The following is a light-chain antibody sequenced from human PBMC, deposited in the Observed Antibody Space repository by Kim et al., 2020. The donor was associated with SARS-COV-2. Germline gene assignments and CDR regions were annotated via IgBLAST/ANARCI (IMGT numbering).Light chain of an antibody. CDR2: DTT. V-gene: IGLV1-40*01. Sequence: TVTTYCTGSSSNIGAGNDVYWFPHLPGTPPQLLIYDTTNRPSGVPDRFSGSKSGTSASLAITGLQAEDEGDYFCQSYDSSLSGLVFGGGTSLTVL. CDR3: QSYDSSLSGLV. J-gene: IGLJ3*02. CDR1: SSNIGAGND.